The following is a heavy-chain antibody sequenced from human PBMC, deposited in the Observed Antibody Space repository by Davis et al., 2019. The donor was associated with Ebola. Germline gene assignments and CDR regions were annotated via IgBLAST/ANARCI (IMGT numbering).Heavy chain of an antibody. D-gene: IGHD5-18*01. V-gene: IGHV1-18*04. J-gene: IGHJ4*02. CDR2: SSTSDGNT. CDR1: GYIFSDYG. CDR3: ARGHNYGFEY. Sequence: ASVKVSCKTSGYIFSDYGISWVRQAPGQGLEWVGWSSTSDGNTNSAQRLQGRVTFTIDRSTSTAHMELRSLRSDDTAVYYCARGHNYGFEYWGQGTLVTVSS.